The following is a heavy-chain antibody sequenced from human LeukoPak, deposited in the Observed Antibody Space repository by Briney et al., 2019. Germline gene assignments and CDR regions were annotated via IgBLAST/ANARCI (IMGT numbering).Heavy chain of an antibody. CDR2: ISSSSKYI. Sequence: GGSLRLSCAASGFTFNTYSMNWVRQAPGKGLEWVSSISSSSKYIYYADSVKGRFTISRDNAKNSLYLQMNSLRAEDTAVYYCAREGRFLDGYGGDYWGQGTLVTVSS. J-gene: IGHJ4*02. CDR3: AREGRFLDGYGGDY. CDR1: GFTFNTYS. V-gene: IGHV3-21*01. D-gene: IGHD3/OR15-3a*01.